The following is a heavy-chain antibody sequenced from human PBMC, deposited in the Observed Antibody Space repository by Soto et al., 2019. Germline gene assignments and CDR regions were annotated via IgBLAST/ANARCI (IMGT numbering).Heavy chain of an antibody. CDR2: INHSGST. D-gene: IGHD4-4*01. Sequence: SETLSLTCAVYGGSFSGYYWSWIRQPPGKGLEWIGEINHSGSTNYNPSLKSRVTISVDTSKNQFSLKLSSVTAADTAVYYCARLLRLTVTTNRIGYYYYYGMDVWGQGTTVT. J-gene: IGHJ6*02. CDR3: ARLLRLTVTTNRIGYYYYYGMDV. CDR1: GGSFSGYY. V-gene: IGHV4-34*01.